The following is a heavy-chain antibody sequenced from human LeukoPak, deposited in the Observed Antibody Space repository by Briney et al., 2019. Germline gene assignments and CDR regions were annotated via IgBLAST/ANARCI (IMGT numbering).Heavy chain of an antibody. D-gene: IGHD6-19*01. CDR1: GFTFSSYE. J-gene: IGHJ4*02. V-gene: IGHV3-48*03. CDR3: ARPGYNSGSEYFDY. Sequence: GGSLRLSCAASGFTFSSYEMNWVRQAPGKGLEWVSCISSTGSTIYYADSVKGRFTVSRDNAKNSLYLQMNSLRAEDTAVYYCARPGYNSGSEYFDYWGQGTLVTVFS. CDR2: ISSTGSTI.